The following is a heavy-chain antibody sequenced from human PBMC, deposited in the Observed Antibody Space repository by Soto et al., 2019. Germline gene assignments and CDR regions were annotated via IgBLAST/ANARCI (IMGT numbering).Heavy chain of an antibody. CDR3: ARVGPWVPYYYDSSPYTFENWFDP. CDR2: IYHGRST. D-gene: IGHD3-22*01. J-gene: IGHJ5*02. V-gene: IGHV4-38-2*01. CDR1: GYSISSGYY. Sequence: PSETLSLTCAVSGYSISSGYYWGWLRQPPGKGLEWIGSIYHGRSTYYNPSLNSRVTLSIDMTNNHVSLILNSVTAADTAVCYCARVGPWVPYYYDSSPYTFENWFDPWGQGTLVTVSS.